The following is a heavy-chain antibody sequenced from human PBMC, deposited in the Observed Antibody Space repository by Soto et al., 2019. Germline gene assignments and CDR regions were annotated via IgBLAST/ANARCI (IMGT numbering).Heavy chain of an antibody. CDR3: ARAPGWFGELLYRPYYYYGMDV. V-gene: IGHV4-34*01. Sequence: TSETLSLTCAVYGGSFSGYYWSWIRQPPGKGLEWIGEINHSGSTNYNPSLKSRVTISVDTSKNQFSLKLSSVTAADTAVYYCARAPGWFGELLYRPYYYYGMDVWGQGTTDTVSS. CDR1: GGSFSGYY. D-gene: IGHD3-10*01. CDR2: INHSGST. J-gene: IGHJ6*02.